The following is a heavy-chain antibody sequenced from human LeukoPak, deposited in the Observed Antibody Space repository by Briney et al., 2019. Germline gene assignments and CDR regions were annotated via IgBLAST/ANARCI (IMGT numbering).Heavy chain of an antibody. CDR3: ARVPYSSGWVRWFDP. CDR2: IYYSGST. Sequence: SETLSLTCTVSGGSISSYYWSWIRQPPGKGLEWIGYIYYSGSTNYNPSLKSRVTISVDTSKNQFSLKLSPVTAADTAVYYCARVPYSSGWVRWFDPWGQGTLVTVSS. CDR1: GGSISSYY. D-gene: IGHD6-19*01. J-gene: IGHJ5*02. V-gene: IGHV4-59*01.